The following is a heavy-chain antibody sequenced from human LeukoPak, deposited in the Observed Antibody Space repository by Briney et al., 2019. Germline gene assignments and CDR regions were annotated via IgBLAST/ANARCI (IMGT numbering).Heavy chain of an antibody. J-gene: IGHJ4*02. CDR1: GFTSRDYV. CDR2: ITSSSRSM. Sequence: AGSLRLSCAVYGFTSRDYVMSWDRQPHGKGLVWVSAITSSSRSMYYTDSVRGRFTTSRDNSKTTLYLQMNSLTAEDTAIYYCARDCTVGSCYSDYWGQGTLVTVSS. CDR3: ARDCTVGSCYSDY. V-gene: IGHV3-23*01. D-gene: IGHD2-15*01.